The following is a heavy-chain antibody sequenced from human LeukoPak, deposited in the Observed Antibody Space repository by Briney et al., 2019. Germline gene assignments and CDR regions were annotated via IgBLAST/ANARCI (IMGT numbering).Heavy chain of an antibody. CDR2: IYPGDSDT. D-gene: IGHD3-22*01. J-gene: IGHJ4*02. CDR1: GYSFTTNW. Sequence: GESLKISCKGSGYSFTTNWIGWVRQMPGKGLEWMSIIYPGDSDTRYSPSFQGQVTISVDKSITTAYLQWSSLKASDTAMYYCARLPLGSSASYPDYWGQGTLVTVSS. V-gene: IGHV5-51*01. CDR3: ARLPLGSSASYPDY.